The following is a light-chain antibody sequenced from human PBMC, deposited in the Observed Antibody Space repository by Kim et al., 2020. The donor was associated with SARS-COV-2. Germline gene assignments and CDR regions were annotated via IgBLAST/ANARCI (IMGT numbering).Light chain of an antibody. CDR3: GTWDSSLSAGVV. CDR2: DNN. CDR1: NSNIGNNY. J-gene: IGLJ2*01. V-gene: IGLV1-51*01. Sequence: QSVLTQPPSVSAAPGQKVTISCSGNNSNIGNNYVSWYQQVPGTAPKLLIYDNNRRPSGIPDRFSGSKSGTSATLGITGLQTGDEADYYCGTWDSSLSAGVVFGGGTQLTVL.